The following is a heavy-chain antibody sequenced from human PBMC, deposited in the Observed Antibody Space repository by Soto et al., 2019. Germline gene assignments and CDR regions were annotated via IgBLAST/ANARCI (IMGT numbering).Heavy chain of an antibody. D-gene: IGHD3-10*01. CDR1: GGSFSGDY. CDR3: ARQGDSTMAIFDH. Sequence: SETLSLTCAVYGGSFSGDYWSWIRQPPGKGLEWIGEINGRGSTKYNPSLKSRVTMSVDPSKNQFSLKLTSVTAADTAVYYCARQGDSTMAIFDHWGQGGLVTVSS. J-gene: IGHJ4*02. CDR2: INGRGST. V-gene: IGHV4-34*01.